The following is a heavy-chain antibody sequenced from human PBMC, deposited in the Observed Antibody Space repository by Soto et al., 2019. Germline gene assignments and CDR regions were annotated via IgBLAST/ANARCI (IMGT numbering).Heavy chain of an antibody. CDR2: ISVNGRT. V-gene: IGHV3-23*01. Sequence: GSLRLCGAAAGFSFNFYAMPWVRQAPGKGLEWVSGISVNGRTNYADSVKGRFTISRDNSKNMVFLQMDTLRAEETALYYCTKAGGWYYYDSSGPPDASHVWGQGTMVTVSS. CDR3: TKAGGWYYYDSSGPPDASHV. D-gene: IGHD3-22*01. J-gene: IGHJ3*01. CDR1: GFSFNFYA.